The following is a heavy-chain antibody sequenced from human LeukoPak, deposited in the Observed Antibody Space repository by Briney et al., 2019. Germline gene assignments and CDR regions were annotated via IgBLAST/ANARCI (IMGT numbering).Heavy chain of an antibody. V-gene: IGHV3-23*01. D-gene: IGHD3-10*01. CDR2: ISGSGGST. CDR1: GFTFSSYA. J-gene: IGHJ4*02. CDR3: AKSGDYYGSGSYYWGFDY. Sequence: PGGSLRLSCAASGFTFSSYAMSWVRQAPGKGLEWVSAISGSGGSTYYADSVKGRFTISRDNSKSTLYLQMNSLRAEDTAVYYCAKSGDYYGSGSYYWGFDYWGQGTLATVSS.